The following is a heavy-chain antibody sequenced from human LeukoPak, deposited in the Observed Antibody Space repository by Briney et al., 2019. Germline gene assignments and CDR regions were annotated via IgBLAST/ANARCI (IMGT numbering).Heavy chain of an antibody. Sequence: ASVTVSFKASGYTLINYYMHWVGQAPGQGVEGMRWINPNSVITNYEQNFQGRATMTTDTSISTAYMDLTTLRSDDTAVYYCARATTRTDVGDYWGQGTLVTVSS. CDR2: INPNSVIT. J-gene: IGHJ4*02. CDR3: ARATTRTDVGDY. V-gene: IGHV1-2*02. CDR1: GYTLINYY. D-gene: IGHD1-1*01.